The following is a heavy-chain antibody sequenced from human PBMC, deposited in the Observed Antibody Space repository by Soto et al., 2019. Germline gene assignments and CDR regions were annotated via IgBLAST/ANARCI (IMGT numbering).Heavy chain of an antibody. CDR3: ARAGDDCSATTCYMIDY. Sequence: GASVKVSCKASGYAFTSYSMHWVLQAPGQRLEWMGWINAGNGNTKYSQKFQARVTITRDTSASTAYMELSSLISEDTAVYYCARAGDDCSATTCYMIDYWGQGTLVTVSS. V-gene: IGHV1-3*01. J-gene: IGHJ4*02. CDR2: INAGNGNT. D-gene: IGHD2-2*02. CDR1: GYAFTSYS.